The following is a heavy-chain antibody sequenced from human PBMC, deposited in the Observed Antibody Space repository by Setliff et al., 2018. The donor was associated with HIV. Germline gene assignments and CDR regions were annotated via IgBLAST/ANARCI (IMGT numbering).Heavy chain of an antibody. CDR1: GFTFSNAW. J-gene: IGHJ4*02. CDR2: IKSKTDGGTT. Sequence: GGSLRLSCAASGFTFSNAWMSWVRQAPGKGLEWVGRIKSKTDGGTTDYAAPVKGRFTISRDDSKNTLYLQMNSLKTEDTAVYYCAIEEYYGSGSYLDYWGQGALVTVSS. V-gene: IGHV3-15*01. CDR3: AIEEYYGSGSYLDY. D-gene: IGHD3-10*01.